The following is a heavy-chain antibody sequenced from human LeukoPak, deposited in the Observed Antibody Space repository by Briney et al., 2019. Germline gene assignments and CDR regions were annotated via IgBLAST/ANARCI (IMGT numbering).Heavy chain of an antibody. V-gene: IGHV4-39*01. J-gene: IGHJ4*02. CDR3: AGRFLEWLLDY. D-gene: IGHD3-3*01. Sequence: KSSETLSLTCTVSGGSISRSSYYWGWIRQPPGKGLEWIGTIYYSGSTYYNPSLKSRVTISVDTSKNQFSLKLSSVTAADTAVYYCAGRFLEWLLDYWGQGTLVTVSS. CDR1: GGSISRSSYY. CDR2: IYYSGST.